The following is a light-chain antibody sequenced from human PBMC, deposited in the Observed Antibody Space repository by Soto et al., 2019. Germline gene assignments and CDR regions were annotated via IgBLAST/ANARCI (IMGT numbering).Light chain of an antibody. CDR1: SSDVGAYNY. J-gene: IGLJ1*01. CDR2: EVD. CDR3: NSFADSGTV. Sequence: QSALTPPPSASGAPGQSVTISCTGTSSDVGAYNYVSWYQQHPGRAPKLIIFEVDKRPSGVPDRFSGSKSGSTASLTVSGLQPEDEADYYCNSFADSGTVFGTGTKVTVL. V-gene: IGLV2-8*01.